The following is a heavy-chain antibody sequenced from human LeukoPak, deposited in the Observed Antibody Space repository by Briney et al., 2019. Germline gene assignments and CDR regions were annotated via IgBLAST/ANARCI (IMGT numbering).Heavy chain of an antibody. J-gene: IGHJ4*02. CDR1: GFTFSSYS. CDR3: ASGGRTMIVVGPSDY. D-gene: IGHD3-22*01. CDR2: ISSSSSYI. V-gene: IGHV3-21*01. Sequence: GGSLRLSCAASGFTFSSYSMNWVRQAPGKGLEWVSSISSSSSYIYYADSVKGRFTISRDNAKNSLYLQMNSLRAEDTAVYYCASGGRTMIVVGPSDYWGQGTLVTVSS.